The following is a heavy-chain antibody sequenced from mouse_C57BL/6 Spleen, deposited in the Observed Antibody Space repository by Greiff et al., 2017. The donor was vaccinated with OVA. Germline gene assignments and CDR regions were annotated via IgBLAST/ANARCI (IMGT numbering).Heavy chain of an antibody. Sequence: VQLQQSGAELVKPGASVKMSCKASGYTFTSYWITWVKQRPGQGLEWIGDIYPGSGSTNYNEKFKSKATLTVDTSSSTAYMQLSSLTSEDSAVYYCARGGGGYYVENFDYWGQGTTLTVSS. D-gene: IGHD2-3*01. V-gene: IGHV1-55*01. CDR1: GYTFTSYW. CDR3: ARGGGGYYVENFDY. J-gene: IGHJ2*01. CDR2: IYPGSGST.